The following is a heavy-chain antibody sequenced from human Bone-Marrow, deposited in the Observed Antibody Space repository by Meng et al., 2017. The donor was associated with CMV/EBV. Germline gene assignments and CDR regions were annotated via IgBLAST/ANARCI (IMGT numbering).Heavy chain of an antibody. V-gene: IGHV4-38-2*02. D-gene: IGHD1-26*01. CDR3: ARYPHPGDYYYYYGMDV. Sequence: GSLRLSCTVSGYSISSGYYWGWTRQPPGKGLEWIGSIYHSGSTYYNPSLKSRVTISVDTSKNQFSLKLSSVTAADTAVYYCARYPHPGDYYYYYGMDVWGQGTTATVSS. CDR1: GYSISSGYY. J-gene: IGHJ6*02. CDR2: IYHSGST.